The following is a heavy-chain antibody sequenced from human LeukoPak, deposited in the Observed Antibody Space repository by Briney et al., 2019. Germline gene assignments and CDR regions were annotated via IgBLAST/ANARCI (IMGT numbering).Heavy chain of an antibody. J-gene: IGHJ4*02. Sequence: GRSLRLSCAASGFTFSSYGMHWVRQAPGTGLEWVAVISYDGPNKYYADSVKGRFTIYRDDSKSTLYLQMNSLRAEDTAVYYCAKEKLPSGYSFLTDYWGQGTLVTVSS. D-gene: IGHD5-18*01. CDR2: ISYDGPNK. V-gene: IGHV3-30*18. CDR3: AKEKLPSGYSFLTDY. CDR1: GFTFSSYG.